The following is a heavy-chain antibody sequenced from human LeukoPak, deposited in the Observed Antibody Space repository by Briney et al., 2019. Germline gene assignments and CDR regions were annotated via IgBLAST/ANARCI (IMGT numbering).Heavy chain of an antibody. CDR1: GFTFSSYG. J-gene: IGHJ4*02. Sequence: GGSLRLSCAASGFTFSSYGMHWVRQAPGKGLEWVAVISYDGSNKYYADSVKGRFTISRDNSKNTLYLQMNSLRAEDTAVYYCAKNGVGTPYFDYWGQGTLVTVSS. D-gene: IGHD1-1*01. CDR3: AKNGVGTPYFDY. CDR2: ISYDGSNK. V-gene: IGHV3-30*18.